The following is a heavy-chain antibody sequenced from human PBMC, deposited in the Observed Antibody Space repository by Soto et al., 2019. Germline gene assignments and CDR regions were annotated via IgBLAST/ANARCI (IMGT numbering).Heavy chain of an antibody. J-gene: IGHJ4*02. Sequence: VGSLRLSCAASGFNFGNYWMTWVRQAPGKGLEWVANIKGDGSAKSYLDSVRGRFTISRDNAKNSLYLQMNSLRAEDTAVYYCAKGVVRYFDWLLHGIFDYWGQGTLVTVSS. CDR1: GFNFGNYW. D-gene: IGHD3-9*01. CDR3: AKGVVRYFDWLLHGIFDY. V-gene: IGHV3-7*02. CDR2: IKGDGSAK.